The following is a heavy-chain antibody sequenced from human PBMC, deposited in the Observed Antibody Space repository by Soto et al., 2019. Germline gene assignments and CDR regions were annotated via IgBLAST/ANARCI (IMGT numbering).Heavy chain of an antibody. D-gene: IGHD3-10*01. CDR1: GYGFTTCC. CDR2: ISADNGNT. J-gene: IGHJ4*02. V-gene: IGHV1-18*01. Sequence: QIHLVQSGAGVKKPGASVKGSCKGAGYGFTTCCITWVRQAPGQGLEWMGWISADNGNTNYAQKLQGRVTVTRDTSTSTDYMALRSLRSDDTAVYYCARGSYGDYWGQGALVTFS. CDR3: ARGSYGDY.